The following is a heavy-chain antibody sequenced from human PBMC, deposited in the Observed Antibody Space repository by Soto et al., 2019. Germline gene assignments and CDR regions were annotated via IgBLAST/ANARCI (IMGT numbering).Heavy chain of an antibody. CDR3: ARDYSSSALDY. CDR1: GFTFSIYS. Sequence: PGGSLRLSCAASGFTFSIYSMNWVRQAPGKGLEWVSSIGSTSDYIYYADSVKGRFTISRDNANNLLFLQMNSLRAEDTAVYYCARDYSSSALDYWGQGTLVTVSS. V-gene: IGHV3-21*06. CDR2: IGSTSDYI. D-gene: IGHD6-6*01. J-gene: IGHJ4*02.